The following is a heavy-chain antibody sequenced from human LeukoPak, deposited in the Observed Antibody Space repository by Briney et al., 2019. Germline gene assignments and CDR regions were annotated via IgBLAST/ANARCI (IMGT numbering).Heavy chain of an antibody. CDR1: GGSISSGGYY. V-gene: IGHV4-31*03. J-gene: IGHJ5*02. D-gene: IGHD1-1*01. CDR2: IYYSGST. Sequence: KASETLSLTCTVSGGSISSGGYYWSWIRQHPGKGLEWIGYIYYSGSTYYNPSLKSRVTISVDTSKNQFSLKLSSVTAADTAVYYCTRMEILTTIDWNDSVNWFDPWGQGTLVTVSS. CDR3: TRMEILTTIDWNDSVNWFDP.